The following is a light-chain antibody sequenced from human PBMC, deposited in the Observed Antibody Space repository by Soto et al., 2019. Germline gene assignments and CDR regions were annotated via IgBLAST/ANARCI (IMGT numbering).Light chain of an antibody. CDR3: QQYGSSPGRT. Sequence: EIVLTQSPGTLSLSPGERATLSCRASQSVSSSYLAWYQQKPGQAPRLLIYGASSRATGIPDWFSGSGSGTDFTLTISRLEPEDFAVYYCQQYGSSPGRTFGQGTKLEIK. CDR1: QSVSSSY. J-gene: IGKJ2*01. V-gene: IGKV3-20*01. CDR2: GAS.